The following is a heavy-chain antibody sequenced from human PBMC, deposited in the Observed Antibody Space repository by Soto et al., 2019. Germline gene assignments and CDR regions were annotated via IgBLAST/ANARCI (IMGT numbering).Heavy chain of an antibody. J-gene: IGHJ4*02. CDR2: ISPDGSTK. Sequence: QVQLVESGGGVVQPGESLRLSCATSGFTFSNFAMHWVRQTPGKGLEWVAIISPDGSTKSYTGSVKGRFSISRDNSRNTLYLQMYTLRVVDVGVFYCARESSSGIYLDHWGQGTLVTVSS. V-gene: IGHV3-30-3*01. CDR1: GFTFSNFA. D-gene: IGHD6-19*01. CDR3: ARESSSGIYLDH.